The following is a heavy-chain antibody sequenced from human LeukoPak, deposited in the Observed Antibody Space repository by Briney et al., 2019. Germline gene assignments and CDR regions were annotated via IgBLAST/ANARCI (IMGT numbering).Heavy chain of an antibody. J-gene: IGHJ4*02. Sequence: GGSLRLSCAASGFTFSSYEMNWVRQAPGKGLEWVSYISSSGSTIYYADSVKGRSTISRDNAKNSLYLQMNSLRAEDTAVYYCARDAPMAVAGFGTFDYWGQGTLVTVSS. CDR2: ISSSGSTI. D-gene: IGHD6-19*01. V-gene: IGHV3-48*03. CDR1: GFTFSSYE. CDR3: ARDAPMAVAGFGTFDY.